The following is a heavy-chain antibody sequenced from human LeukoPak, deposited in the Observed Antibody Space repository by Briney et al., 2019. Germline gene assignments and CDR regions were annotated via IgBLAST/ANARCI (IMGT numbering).Heavy chain of an antibody. CDR3: AKESSLLWYGDYFDY. CDR1: GFTFTGYA. V-gene: IGHV3-23*01. CDR2: ISGSGHST. Sequence: PGGSLRLSCAASGFTFTGYAMSWVRQAPGKGLEWVSAISGSGHSTDYADSVKGRFTISRDNSKNTLYLQMNSLRAEDTAVYYCAKESSLLWYGDYFDYWGQGTLVTVSS. J-gene: IGHJ4*02. D-gene: IGHD2-21*01.